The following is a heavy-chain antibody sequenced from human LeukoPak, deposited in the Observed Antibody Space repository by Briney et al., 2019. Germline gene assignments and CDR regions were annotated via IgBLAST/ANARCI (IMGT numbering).Heavy chain of an antibody. CDR1: GFTFSSYW. CDR2: IKQDGSEK. D-gene: IGHD6-19*01. CDR3: ARWNPGYSSDWRIDF. J-gene: IGHJ4*02. Sequence: GGSLRLSCEASGFTFSSYWMSWVRQAPGKGLEWVANIKQDGSEKYYVDSVKGRFTISRDNAKISLYLQMNSLRAEDTAVYYCARWNPGYSSDWRIDFWGQGTLVTVSS. V-gene: IGHV3-7*01.